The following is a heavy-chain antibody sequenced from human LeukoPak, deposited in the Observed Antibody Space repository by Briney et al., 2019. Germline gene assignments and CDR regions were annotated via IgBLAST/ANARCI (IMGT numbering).Heavy chain of an antibody. CDR3: AREAYDSSGYISEYFQH. CDR2: IYYSGST. D-gene: IGHD3-22*01. CDR1: GGSISSGDYY. J-gene: IGHJ1*01. V-gene: IGHV4-30-4*01. Sequence: SETLSLTCTVSGGSISSGDYYWSWIRQPPGKGLEWIGYIYYSGSTYYNPSLKSRVTISVDTSKSQFSLKLSSVTAADTAVYYCAREAYDSSGYISEYFQHWGQGTLVTVSS.